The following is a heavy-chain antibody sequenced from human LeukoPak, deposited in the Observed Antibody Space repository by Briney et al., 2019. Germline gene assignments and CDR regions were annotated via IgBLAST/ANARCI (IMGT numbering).Heavy chain of an antibody. CDR2: IIPIFGTA. J-gene: IGHJ6*02. CDR1: GYTFTSYY. CDR3: ARDLPAGDYGMDV. V-gene: IGHV1-69*13. Sequence: GASVKVSCKASGYTFTSYYMHWVRQAPGQGLEWMGGIIPIFGTANYAQKFQGRVTITADESTSTAHMELSSLRSEDTAVYYCARDLPAGDYGMDVWGQGTTVTVSS. D-gene: IGHD2-2*01.